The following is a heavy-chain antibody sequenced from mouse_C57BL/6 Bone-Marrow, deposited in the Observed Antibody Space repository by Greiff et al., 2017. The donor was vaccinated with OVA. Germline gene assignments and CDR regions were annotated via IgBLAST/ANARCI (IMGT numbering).Heavy chain of an antibody. CDR2: FYPGSGST. D-gene: IGHD1-1*01. J-gene: IGHJ1*01. V-gene: IGHV1-55*01. CDR3: ARTITTSPWCFDF. Sequence: VQLQQPGAELVKPGASVKMSCKASGYTFTSYWITWVKQRPGQGLEWIGDFYPGSGSTNYNEKLKSKATLTVDTSSSTAYMQLSSLTSEDSAVYYCARTITTSPWCFDFWGPGTTVTVSS. CDR1: GYTFTSYW.